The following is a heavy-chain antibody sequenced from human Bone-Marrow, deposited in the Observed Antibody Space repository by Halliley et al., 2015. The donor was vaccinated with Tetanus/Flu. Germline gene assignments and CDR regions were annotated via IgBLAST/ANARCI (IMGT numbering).Heavy chain of an antibody. D-gene: IGHD2-8*02. Sequence: VSSIRSSATKTYYADSVKGRFTISRDNAKNSLYLQMNNLRAEDTAAYYCARDPIDVTGGGSFDYWGQGTLVTVSS. J-gene: IGHJ4*02. CDR3: ARDPIDVTGGGSFDY. V-gene: IGHV3-21*01. CDR2: IRSSATKT.